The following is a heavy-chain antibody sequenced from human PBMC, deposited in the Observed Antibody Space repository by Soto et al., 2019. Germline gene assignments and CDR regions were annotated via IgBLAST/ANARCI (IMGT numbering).Heavy chain of an antibody. CDR1: GGSFSGYY. J-gene: IGHJ6*02. D-gene: IGHD6-13*01. Sequence: SETLSLTCAVYGGSFSGYYWSWIRQPPGKGLEWIGEINHSGGTNYNPSLKSRVTISVDTSKNQFSLKLSSVTAADTAVYYCARLRAAAGFYYYYYGMDVWGQGTTVTVSS. CDR2: INHSGGT. V-gene: IGHV4-34*01. CDR3: ARLRAAAGFYYYYYGMDV.